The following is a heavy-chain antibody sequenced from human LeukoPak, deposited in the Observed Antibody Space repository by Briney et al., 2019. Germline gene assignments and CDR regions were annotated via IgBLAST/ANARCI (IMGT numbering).Heavy chain of an antibody. V-gene: IGHV4-39*07. CDR2: INHSGST. J-gene: IGHJ6*02. CDR3: ARGHGDYGYYYYYGMDV. D-gene: IGHD4-17*01. CDR1: GGSISSGDYY. Sequence: PSETLSLTCTVSGGSISSGDYYWSWIRQPPGKGLEWIGEINHSGSTNYNPSLKSRVTISVDTSKNQFSLKLSSVTAADTAVYYCARGHGDYGYYYYYGMDVWGQGTTVTVSS.